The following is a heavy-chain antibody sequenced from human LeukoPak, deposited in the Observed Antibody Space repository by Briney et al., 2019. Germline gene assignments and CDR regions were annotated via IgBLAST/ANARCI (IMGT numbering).Heavy chain of an antibody. CDR2: ICSDGKSQ. J-gene: IGHJ4*02. CDR3: AKSRPVTFADFDY. V-gene: IGHV3-30*02. Sequence: GGSLRLSCATSGFAFSSYGMHWFRQAPGKGLEWVSFICSDGKSQSYADSVKDRSTISRDNSKNTLYLQMNSLRAEDTAVYYCAKSRPVTFADFDYWGQGTLVTVSS. D-gene: IGHD4-17*01. CDR1: GFAFSSYG.